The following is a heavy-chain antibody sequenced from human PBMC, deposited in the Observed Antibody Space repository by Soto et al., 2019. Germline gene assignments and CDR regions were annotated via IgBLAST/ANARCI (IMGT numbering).Heavy chain of an antibody. J-gene: IGHJ4*02. Sequence: PSETLSLTCTVSGGSISSGGYYWSWIRQHPGKGLEWIGYIYYSGSTYYNPSLKSRVTISVDTSKNQFSLKLSSVTAADTAVYYCARETLVDGSGSYFDYWGQGTLVTVSS. CDR2: IYYSGST. D-gene: IGHD3-10*01. CDR3: ARETLVDGSGSYFDY. V-gene: IGHV4-31*03. CDR1: GGSISSGGYY.